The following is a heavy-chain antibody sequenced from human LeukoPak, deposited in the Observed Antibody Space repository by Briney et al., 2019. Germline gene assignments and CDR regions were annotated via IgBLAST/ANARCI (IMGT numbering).Heavy chain of an antibody. J-gene: IGHJ4*02. D-gene: IGHD2-15*01. CDR3: ARDVAGIGSSYIY. V-gene: IGHV1-69*13. CDR1: GGTFSSYA. Sequence: GASVKVSCKASGGTFSSYAINWVRQAPGQGLKWMGGIIPIFGTANYAQKFQGRVTITADEYTSTAYMELSSLRSEDTAVYYCARDVAGIGSSYIYWGQGTLVTVSS. CDR2: IIPIFGTA.